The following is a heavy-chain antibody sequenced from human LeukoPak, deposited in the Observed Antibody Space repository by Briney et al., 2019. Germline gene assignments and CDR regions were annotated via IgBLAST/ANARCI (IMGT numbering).Heavy chain of an antibody. CDR3: ARETIYDFRRDYHIDY. CDR2: VNSDGSSA. Sequence: PGGSLRLSCVCSVFTFSNYWMHWVRQAPAKGLVWVSRVNSDGSSATYADSVKGRITMAKDNAKSTVYLQMNSLRAEDTAVYYCARETIYDFRRDYHIDYWGQGTLVTVSS. CDR1: VFTFSNYW. V-gene: IGHV3-74*03. D-gene: IGHD3-3*01. J-gene: IGHJ4*02.